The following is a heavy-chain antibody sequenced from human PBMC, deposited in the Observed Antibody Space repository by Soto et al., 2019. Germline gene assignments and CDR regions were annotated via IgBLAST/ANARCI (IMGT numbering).Heavy chain of an antibody. CDR1: GYSIRSGYY. CDR2: IYYSGST. D-gene: IGHD2-21*02. J-gene: IGHJ4*02. Sequence: SETLSLTCAVSGYSIRSGYYWGCIRQPPGKGLEWIGSIYYSGSTYNNPSLRSRVSMSIDTSKDQFSLKLKSVTAADTALYFCARQRTSVVTQAYFDVWGPGSLVTVSS. CDR3: ARQRTSVVTQAYFDV. V-gene: IGHV4-38-2*01.